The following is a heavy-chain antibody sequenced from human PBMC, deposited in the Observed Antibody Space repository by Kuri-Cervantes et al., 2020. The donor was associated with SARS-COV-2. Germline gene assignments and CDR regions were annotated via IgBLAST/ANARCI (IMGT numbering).Heavy chain of an antibody. J-gene: IGHJ4*02. D-gene: IGHD2-21*01. CDR2: ISHDGKNK. CDR1: GFNFSRTD. CDR3: AKDRVGVQDF. Sequence: GGSLRLSCAASGFNFSRTDMHWVRQAPGKGLEWAAVISHDGKNKKCIAPGKGRFTISRDNSQNTLYLHMKSLRSEDTAMYYCAKDRVGVQDFWGQGTLVTVSS. V-gene: IGHV3-30*18.